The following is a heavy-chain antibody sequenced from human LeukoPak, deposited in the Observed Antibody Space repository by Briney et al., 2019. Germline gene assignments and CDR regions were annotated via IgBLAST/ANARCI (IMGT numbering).Heavy chain of an antibody. CDR1: GLTVTDAW. D-gene: IGHD3-10*01. CDR3: TTGIRGD. J-gene: IGHJ4*02. V-gene: IGHV3-15*07. Sequence: GGSLRLSCSASGLTVTDAWMNWVRQAPGEGLDWVGRIASKTDGGATDYAAPVKGRFTISRDDSKNTLNLQMNSLKTEDTAVYYCTTGIRGDWGQGTLVTVSS. CDR2: IASKTDGGAT.